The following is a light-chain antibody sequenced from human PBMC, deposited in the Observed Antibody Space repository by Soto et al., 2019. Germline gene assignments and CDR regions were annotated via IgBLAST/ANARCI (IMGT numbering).Light chain of an antibody. Sequence: QSALTQPRSVSGSPGQSVTISCTGTSSDAGGYNYVSWYQQHPGKAPKLMIYDVSKGTSGVPDRFSGSKSGNTASLNISGLQAEDEADYYCCSYAGSYTGVFGGGTKVTVL. V-gene: IGLV2-11*01. CDR2: DVS. CDR1: SSDAGGYNY. CDR3: CSYAGSYTGV. J-gene: IGLJ3*02.